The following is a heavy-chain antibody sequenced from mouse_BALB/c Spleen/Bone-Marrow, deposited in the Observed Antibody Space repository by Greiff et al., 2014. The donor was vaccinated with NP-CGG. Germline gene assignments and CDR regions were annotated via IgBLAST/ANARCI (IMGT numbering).Heavy chain of an antibody. J-gene: IGHJ3*01. CDR1: GFAFSRYW. CDR2: INPDSSTI. V-gene: IGHV4-1*02. D-gene: IGHD2-1*01. CDR3: ARLGWGNYVFVY. Sequence: EVKLVESGGGLVQPGGSLKLSCVASGFAFSRYWMSWVRQAPGKGLEWIGEINPDSSTINYTPSLKDKFIISRDNAKNTLYLQMSKVRSEDTALYYCARLGWGNYVFVYWGQGTLVTVST.